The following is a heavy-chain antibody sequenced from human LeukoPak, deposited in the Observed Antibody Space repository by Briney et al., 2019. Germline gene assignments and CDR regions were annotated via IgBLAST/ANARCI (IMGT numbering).Heavy chain of an antibody. J-gene: IGHJ5*02. CDR1: GFTFSNAW. Sequence: GGSLRLSCAASGFTFSNAWMSWVRQAPGKGLEWVGRIKSKTDGGTTDYAAPVKGRFTISRDDSKNTLYLQMNSLKTEDTAVYYCITDLAYSSSWYPRFDPWGQGTLVTVSS. CDR2: IKSKTDGGTT. CDR3: ITDLAYSSSWYPRFDP. V-gene: IGHV3-15*01. D-gene: IGHD6-13*01.